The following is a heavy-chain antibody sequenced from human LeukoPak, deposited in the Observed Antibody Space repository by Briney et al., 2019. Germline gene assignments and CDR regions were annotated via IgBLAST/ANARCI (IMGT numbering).Heavy chain of an antibody. V-gene: IGHV1-18*01. CDR1: GYTFTSYG. Sequence: GASVKVSCKASGYTFTSYGISWVRQAPGQGLEWMGWISAYNGNTNYAQKLRGRVTMTTDTSTSTAYMELRSLRSDDTAVYCCARDGVSGTAVTTMGLMGYWGQGTLVTVSS. D-gene: IGHD4-17*01. CDR3: ARDGVSGTAVTTMGLMGY. CDR2: ISAYNGNT. J-gene: IGHJ4*02.